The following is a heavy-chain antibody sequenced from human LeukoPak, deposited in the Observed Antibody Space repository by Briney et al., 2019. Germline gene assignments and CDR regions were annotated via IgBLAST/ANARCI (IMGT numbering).Heavy chain of an antibody. D-gene: IGHD6-25*01. Sequence: GGSLRLSCAASGFTFSNYAMTWVRQAPGKGLEWVSSISSSGDSTYYADFVKGQFTISRDNSKNTLYLQMNSLRAVDTAVYYCARVVGFFDYWGQGTLVTVSS. J-gene: IGHJ4*02. CDR2: ISSSGDST. CDR3: ARVVGFFDY. CDR1: GFTFSNYA. V-gene: IGHV3-23*01.